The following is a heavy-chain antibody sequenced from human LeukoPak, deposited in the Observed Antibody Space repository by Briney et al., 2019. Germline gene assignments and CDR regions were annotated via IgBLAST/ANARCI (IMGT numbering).Heavy chain of an antibody. CDR1: GFTFSSYG. Sequence: PGGSLRLSCAASGFTFSSYGMHWVRQAPGKGLEWVAFIRYDESTKFYADSVKGRFTISRDNSKTTLYLQMNSLRAEDTAVYYCAKVQDSSSWYENYYYYYYMDVWGKGTTVTVSS. CDR3: AKVQDSSSWYENYYYYYYMDV. D-gene: IGHD6-13*01. CDR2: IRYDESTK. V-gene: IGHV3-30*02. J-gene: IGHJ6*03.